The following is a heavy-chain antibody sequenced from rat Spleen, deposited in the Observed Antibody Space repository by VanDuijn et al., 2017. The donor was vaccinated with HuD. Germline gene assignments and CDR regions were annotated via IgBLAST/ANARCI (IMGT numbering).Heavy chain of an antibody. CDR2: NTNTGGIT. J-gene: IGHJ2*01. V-gene: IGHV5-31*01. D-gene: IGHD1-6*01. CDR3: TRVVHYGSDY. CDR1: GFTFNNYW. Sequence: EVQLVESGGGLVEPGRSLKLSCVASGFTFNNYWMTWIRQAPGEGLELVASNTNTGGITYYADSVKGRFTISRDNAKSTLYMQMNSLRSEDTATYYFTRVVHYGSDYWGQGVMVTVSS.